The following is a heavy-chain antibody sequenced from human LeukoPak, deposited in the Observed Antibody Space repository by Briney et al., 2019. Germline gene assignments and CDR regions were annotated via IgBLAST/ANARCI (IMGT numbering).Heavy chain of an antibody. CDR1: GYTFTSYG. CDR2: IGAYNGNT. V-gene: IGHV1-18*01. J-gene: IGHJ3*02. CDR3: ARAYDVFDI. Sequence: ASVKVSCKASGYTFTSYGISWVRQAPGQGLEWMGWIGAYNGNTNYAQKFQGRVTMTTDTSTSTVYMELRSLISDDTAVYYCARAYDVFDIWGQGTMVTVSS.